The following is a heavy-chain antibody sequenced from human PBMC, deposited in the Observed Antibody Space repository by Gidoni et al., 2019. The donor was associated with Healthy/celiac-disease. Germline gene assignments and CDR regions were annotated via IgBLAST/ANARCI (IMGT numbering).Heavy chain of an antibody. CDR1: GFTFSSYS. CDR2: ISSSSSYI. Sequence: EVQLVESGGGLVKPGGSLRLSCAASGFTFSSYSMNWVRQAPGKGLEWVSSISSSSSYIYYADSVKGRFTISRDNAKNSLYLQMNSLRAEDTAVYYCARDGPSLEGGYYYVNDAFDIWGQGTMVTVSS. CDR3: ARDGPSLEGGYYYVNDAFDI. V-gene: IGHV3-21*01. J-gene: IGHJ3*02. D-gene: IGHD3-22*01.